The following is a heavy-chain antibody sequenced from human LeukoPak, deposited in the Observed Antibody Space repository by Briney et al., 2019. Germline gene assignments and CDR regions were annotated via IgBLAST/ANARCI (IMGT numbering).Heavy chain of an antibody. CDR3: ATPLPRGSAGFDY. CDR1: GYTFTSYY. CDR2: FDPEDGET. V-gene: IGHV1-24*01. Sequence: GASVKVSCKASGYTFTSYYMHWVRQAPGKGLEWMGGFDPEDGETIYAQKFQGRVTMTEDTSTDTAYMELSSLRSEDTAVYYCATPLPRGSAGFDYWGQGTLVTVSS. J-gene: IGHJ4*02.